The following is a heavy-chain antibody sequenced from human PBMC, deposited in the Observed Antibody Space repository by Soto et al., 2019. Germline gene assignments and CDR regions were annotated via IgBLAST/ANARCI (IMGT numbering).Heavy chain of an antibody. D-gene: IGHD3-10*01. V-gene: IGHV3-30*18. CDR1: GFTFSSYG. J-gene: IGHJ6*02. CDR2: ISYDGSNK. Sequence: PGGSLRLSCAASGFTFSSYGMHWVRQAPGKGLEWVAVISYDGSNKYYADSVKGRFTISRDNSKNTLYLQMNSLRAEDTAVYYCAKLSFLVGSGTPDYGMDVWGQGTTVTVS. CDR3: AKLSFLVGSGTPDYGMDV.